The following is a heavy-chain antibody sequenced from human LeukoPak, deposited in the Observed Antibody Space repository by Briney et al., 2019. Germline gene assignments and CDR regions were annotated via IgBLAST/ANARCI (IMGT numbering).Heavy chain of an antibody. V-gene: IGHV3-7*01. J-gene: IGHJ4*02. CDR2: IKQDGSEK. D-gene: IGHD3-3*01. Sequence: GGSLRLSCAASGFTFNGYWMSWVRQAPGKGLEWVANIKQDGSEKYYVDSVRGRVTISRDNAENSLFLQMNRLRVEDTAVHYCTRDFGRSSYYFDFWGQGTLVTVSS. CDR1: GFTFNGYW. CDR3: TRDFGRSSYYFDF.